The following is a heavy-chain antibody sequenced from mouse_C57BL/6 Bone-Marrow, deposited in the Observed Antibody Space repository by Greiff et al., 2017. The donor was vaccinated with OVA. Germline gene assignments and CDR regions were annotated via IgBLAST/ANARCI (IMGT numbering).Heavy chain of an antibody. CDR3: ARREGDLAWFAY. CDR1: GFSLSTSGMG. CDR2: IYWDDDK. D-gene: IGHD3-3*01. V-gene: IGHV8-12*01. Sequence: VKLMESGPGILQSSQTLSLTCSFSGFSLSTSGMGVSWIRQPSGQGLEWLAHIYWDDDKRYNPSLKSRLTISKDTSRNQVFLKITSVDTADTATYYCARREGDLAWFAYWGQGTLVTVSA. J-gene: IGHJ3*01.